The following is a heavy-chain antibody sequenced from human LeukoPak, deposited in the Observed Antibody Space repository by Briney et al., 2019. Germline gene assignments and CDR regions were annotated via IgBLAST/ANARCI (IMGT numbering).Heavy chain of an antibody. CDR2: IYYSGST. Sequence: SETLSLTCTVSGGSISSGGYYWSWIRQPPGKGLEWIGYIYYSGSTNYNPSLKSRVTISLDTSKNQFSLKLSSVTAADTAVYYCARWSGAPTGYGFDYWGQGTLVTVSS. CDR1: GGSISSGGYY. V-gene: IGHV4-61*08. D-gene: IGHD3-9*01. CDR3: ARWSGAPTGYGFDY. J-gene: IGHJ4*02.